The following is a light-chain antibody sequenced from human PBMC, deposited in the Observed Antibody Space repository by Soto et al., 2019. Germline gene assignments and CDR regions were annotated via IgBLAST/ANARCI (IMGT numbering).Light chain of an antibody. J-gene: IGLJ3*02. Sequence: QSALTQPASVSGSPGQSITISCTGTSSDVGAYDYVSWYQQSPGKAPKLMISEVSDRPSGVSNRFSGSKSGNTASLTISGRQADDEADYFCSSYTTTNTIRVFGGGTKLTVL. V-gene: IGLV2-14*01. CDR1: SSDVGAYDY. CDR2: EVS. CDR3: SSYTTTNTIRV.